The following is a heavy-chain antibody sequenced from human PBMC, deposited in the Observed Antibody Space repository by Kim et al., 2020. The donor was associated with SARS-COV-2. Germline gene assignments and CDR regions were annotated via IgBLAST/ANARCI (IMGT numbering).Heavy chain of an antibody. Sequence: SETLSLTCAVYGGSFSGYYWSWIRQPPGKGLEWIGEINHSGSTNYNPSLKSRVTISVDTSKNQFSLKLSSVTAADTAVYYCARARWYYDSSGYNYWGQGTLVTVSS. J-gene: IGHJ4*02. CDR3: ARARWYYDSSGYNY. D-gene: IGHD3-22*01. CDR2: INHSGST. V-gene: IGHV4-34*01. CDR1: GGSFSGYY.